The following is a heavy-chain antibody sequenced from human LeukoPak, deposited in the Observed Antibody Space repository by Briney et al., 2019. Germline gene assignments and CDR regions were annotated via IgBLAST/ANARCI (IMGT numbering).Heavy chain of an antibody. CDR3: AKESMIERDFDY. Sequence: GGSLRLSCAASGFAFDDYAMHWVRQAPGKGLEWVSGISWNSGSIGYADSVKGRFTISRDNAKNSLYLQMNSLRAEDTALYYCAKESMIERDFDYWGQGTLVTVSS. CDR1: GFAFDDYA. J-gene: IGHJ4*02. D-gene: IGHD3-22*01. CDR2: ISWNSGSI. V-gene: IGHV3-9*01.